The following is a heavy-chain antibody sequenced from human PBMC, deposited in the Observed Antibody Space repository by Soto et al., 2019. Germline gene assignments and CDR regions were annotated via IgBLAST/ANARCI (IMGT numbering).Heavy chain of an antibody. D-gene: IGHD3-3*01. J-gene: IGHJ4*02. CDR3: ARFRGDCYYTF. V-gene: IGHV3-11*01. Sequence: QVQLVESGGGLVKPGGSLRLSCAASGLTLSDYYMTWIRQAPGKGLEWVSDISISGTTIHYADSVRGRFTISRDNAKNSLWLQMNTLRAEDTAVCYCARFRGDCYYTFWGQGTLVTVSS. CDR2: ISISGTTI. CDR1: GLTLSDYY.